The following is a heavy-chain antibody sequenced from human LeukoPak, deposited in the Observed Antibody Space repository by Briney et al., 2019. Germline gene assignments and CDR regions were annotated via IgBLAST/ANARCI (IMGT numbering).Heavy chain of an antibody. CDR3: ARTRVSGGTFYHPFDY. CDR2: INQDGSEK. J-gene: IGHJ4*02. CDR1: GFTFSTYY. V-gene: IGHV3-7*01. D-gene: IGHD2-15*01. Sequence: GGSLRLSCAASGFTFSTYYMTWVRQAPGKGLEWVAHINQDGSEKYYVDSVKGRFTISRDSAKNSLSLQMNSLRAEDTAVYSCARTRVSGGTFYHPFDYWGQGTLVTVSS.